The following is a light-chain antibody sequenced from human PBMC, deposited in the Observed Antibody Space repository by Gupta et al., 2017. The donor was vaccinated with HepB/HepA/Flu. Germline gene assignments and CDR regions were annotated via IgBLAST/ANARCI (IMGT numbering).Light chain of an antibody. J-gene: IGLJ1*01. V-gene: IGLV1-47*01. CDR2: RNS. CDR1: SSNIGSNY. CDR3: ATWDDSMSGYV. Sequence: QSVLTQPPSASGTPGQRVTIPCSASSSNIGSNYVYWYQQFPGTAPKLLMYRNSRRRSAVPARFSGSKSATSASVAIIGLRAEDEADYYCATWDDSMSGYVFGNGTNVTVL.